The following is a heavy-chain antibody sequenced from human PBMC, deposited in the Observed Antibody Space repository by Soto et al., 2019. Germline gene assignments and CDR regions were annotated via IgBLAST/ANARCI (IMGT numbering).Heavy chain of an antibody. Sequence: QVQLVQSGAEVKKPGSSVKVSCKASGGTFSSYSINWVRQAPGQGLEWMGEIIPIFGTANYAQKFQGRVTITAGESTSTAYMELSSLRSEDTAVYYCARDGGRHSGGIDYLGQGTLVTVSS. J-gene: IGHJ4*02. CDR2: IIPIFGTA. CDR1: GGTFSSYS. V-gene: IGHV1-69*01. D-gene: IGHD1-26*01. CDR3: ARDGGRHSGGIDY.